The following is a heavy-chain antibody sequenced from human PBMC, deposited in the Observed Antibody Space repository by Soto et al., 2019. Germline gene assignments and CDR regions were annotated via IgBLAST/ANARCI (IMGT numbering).Heavy chain of an antibody. CDR2: TYYRSKWYN. V-gene: IGHV6-1*01. J-gene: IGHJ1*01. CDR3: VRLIGNSWLDF. D-gene: IGHD3-22*01. CDR1: GDRLSRRSGR. Sequence: TPSLSCAISGDRLSRRSGRSHWIRQTPSRGFEWLGRTYYRSKWYNDYAESVKSRITINPDTSKNQFSLHLNSVTPEDTAVYYCVRLIGNSWLDFWGPGTLVTVSS.